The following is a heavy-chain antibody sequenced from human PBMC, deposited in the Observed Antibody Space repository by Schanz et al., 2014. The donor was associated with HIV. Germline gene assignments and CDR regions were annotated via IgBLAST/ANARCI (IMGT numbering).Heavy chain of an antibody. CDR3: AKGDPTAADPTDS. D-gene: IGHD2-15*01. CDR2: VSDTGGST. J-gene: IGHJ4*02. CDR1: GFTFSNYA. Sequence: EVQLLESGGGLVQPGGSLRLSCAASGFTFSNYAMSWVRQAPGKGLGWVSGVSDTGGSTSYADSVKGRFTISKDYSKNTLYLQMNSLRAEDTAIYYCAKGDPTAADPTDSWGQGTLVTVSS. V-gene: IGHV3-23*01.